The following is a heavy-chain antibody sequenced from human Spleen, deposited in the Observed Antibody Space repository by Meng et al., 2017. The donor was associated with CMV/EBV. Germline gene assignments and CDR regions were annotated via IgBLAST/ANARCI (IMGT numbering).Heavy chain of an antibody. Sequence: SETLSLTCTVSGGSVSSGSYYWSWIRQPPGKGLEWIGSIYYSGTTYYNPSLNSRVTISGDTSKNQFYLSLHSLTAADTAVYYCALTMDNWFDPWGQGTPVTVSS. V-gene: IGHV4-39*07. CDR3: ALTMDNWFDP. CDR1: GGSVSSGSYY. D-gene: IGHD3-10*01. CDR2: IYYSGTT. J-gene: IGHJ5*02.